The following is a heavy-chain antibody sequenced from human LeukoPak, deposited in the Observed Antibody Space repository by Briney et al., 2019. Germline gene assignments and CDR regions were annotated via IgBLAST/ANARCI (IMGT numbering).Heavy chain of an antibody. CDR1: GFTFGDYA. CDR3: TRDHIVVAPAAPPLYYYYGMDV. J-gene: IGHJ6*04. CDR2: IRSKAYGGTT. V-gene: IGHV3-49*04. D-gene: IGHD2-2*01. Sequence: QPGRSLRLSCTASGFTFGDYAMSWVRQAPGKGLEWVGFIRSKAYGGTTEYAASVKGRFTITRDDSKSIAYLQMNSLKTEDPAVYYCTRDHIVVAPAAPPLYYYYGMDVWGKGTTVTVSS.